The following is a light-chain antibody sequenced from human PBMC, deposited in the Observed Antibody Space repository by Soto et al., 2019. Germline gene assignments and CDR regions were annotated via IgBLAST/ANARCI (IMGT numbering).Light chain of an antibody. CDR1: QDINNY. Sequence: DVLMTQSPSSLSASVGDRVTITCQASQDINNYLNWYQQKPGKAPKLLIYDASNLETGVPSRFSGRRSGTVFTFTISSLQHDDIATYFCQQCDKLPYTFGQGTKLEMK. CDR3: QQCDKLPYT. CDR2: DAS. V-gene: IGKV1-33*01. J-gene: IGKJ2*01.